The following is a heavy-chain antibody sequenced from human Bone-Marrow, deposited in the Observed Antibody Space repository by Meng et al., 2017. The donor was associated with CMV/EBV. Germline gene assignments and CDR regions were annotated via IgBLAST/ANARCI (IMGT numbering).Heavy chain of an antibody. Sequence: GSLRLSCTVSGGSVCSGSYYWSWIRQPPGKGLEWIVYIYYSGSTNYNPSLKSRVTISVDTSKNKFSLKLSSVSAADTAVYYCARDTDCWSGSGAYGMDVWGQGTTVTVSS. D-gene: IGHD3-3*01. CDR3: ARDTDCWSGSGAYGMDV. J-gene: IGHJ6*02. CDR2: IYYSGST. V-gene: IGHV4-61*01. CDR1: GGSVCSGSYY.